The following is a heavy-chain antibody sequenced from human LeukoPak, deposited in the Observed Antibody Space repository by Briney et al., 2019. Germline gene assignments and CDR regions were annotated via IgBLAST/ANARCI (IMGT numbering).Heavy chain of an antibody. CDR2: ISETI. V-gene: IGHV3-48*04. D-gene: IGHD3-10*02. J-gene: IGHJ4*02. CDR1: GFVFSRHN. CDR3: VREVGRPKMFYFDS. Sequence: PGGSLRLSCIASGFVFSRHNMNWVRQAPGKGLEWVAHISETIYYADSVRGRFTISRDNAKNSLYLQMSNLRVDDTAMYYCVREVGRPKMFYFDSWGRGTPVTVSS.